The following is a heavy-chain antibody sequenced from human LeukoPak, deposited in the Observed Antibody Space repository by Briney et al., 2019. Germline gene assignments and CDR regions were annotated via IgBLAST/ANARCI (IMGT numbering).Heavy chain of an antibody. CDR3: ARGYFGYGKEPYFDY. CDR1: GGSFSGYY. D-gene: IGHD5-18*01. Sequence: SETLSLTCAVYGGSFSGYYWSWIRQPPGKGLEWIGEINHSGSTNYNPSLKSRVTISVDTSKNQFSLKLSSVTAADTAVYYCARGYFGYGKEPYFDYWGQGTLVTVSS. J-gene: IGHJ4*02. V-gene: IGHV4-34*01. CDR2: INHSGST.